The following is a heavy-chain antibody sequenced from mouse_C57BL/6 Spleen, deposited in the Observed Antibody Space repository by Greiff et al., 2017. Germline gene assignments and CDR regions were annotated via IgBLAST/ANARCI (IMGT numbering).Heavy chain of an antibody. V-gene: IGHV1-22*01. J-gene: IGHJ2*01. Sequence: EVQLQQSGPELVKPGASVKMSCKASGYTFTDYNMHWVKQSHGKSLEWIGYINPNNGGTSYNQKFKGKATLTVNKSSSTAYMELRSLTSEDSAVYYCARSIGGGYYYFDYWGQGTTLTVSS. D-gene: IGHD2-3*01. CDR1: GYTFTDYN. CDR3: ARSIGGGYYYFDY. CDR2: INPNNGGT.